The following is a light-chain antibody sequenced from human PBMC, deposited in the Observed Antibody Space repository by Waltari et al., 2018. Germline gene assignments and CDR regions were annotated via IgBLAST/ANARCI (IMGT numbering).Light chain of an antibody. V-gene: IGKV2-30*02. Sequence: DVVMTQSPLPLPVTLGQPADIYCRSSQSPVHIDGNTYLNWFKLRLGQSPSRLIYKVSRRDFGVPDRFSGSGSGTDVTLKISRVEAEDVVVYYCMQGSHWPRTFGQGTNLEI. CDR1: QSPVHIDGNTY. J-gene: IGKJ2*01. CDR2: KVS. CDR3: MQGSHWPRT.